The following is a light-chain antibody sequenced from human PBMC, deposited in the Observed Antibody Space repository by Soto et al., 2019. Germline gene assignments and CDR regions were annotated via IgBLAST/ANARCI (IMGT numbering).Light chain of an antibody. CDR3: SSYTTSYTQV. Sequence: QSALTQPASVSGSPGQSITISCTGTSSDVGGYNYVSWYQHHPDKVPKLMIYEVSNRPSGISNRFSGSKSGNTASLTISGLQYEDEADYYCSSYTTSYTQVFGGGTKLTVL. V-gene: IGLV2-14*01. CDR2: EVS. CDR1: SSDVGGYNY. J-gene: IGLJ2*01.